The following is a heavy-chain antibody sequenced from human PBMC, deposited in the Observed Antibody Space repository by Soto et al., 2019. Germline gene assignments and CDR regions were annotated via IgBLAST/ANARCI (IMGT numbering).Heavy chain of an antibody. D-gene: IGHD3-16*01. CDR1: GFTFSSYS. Sequence: EVQLVESGGGLVKPGGSLRLSCAASGFTFSSYSMNWVRQAPGKGLEWVSSISSSSSYIYYADSVKGRFTISRDNAKNSRYRQMNSRRAKDRAGDYGARLGDNYDPSYSYGLDVWGQGPRATASS. V-gene: IGHV3-21*01. CDR2: ISSSSSYI. J-gene: IGHJ6*02. CDR3: ARLGDNYDPSYSYGLDV.